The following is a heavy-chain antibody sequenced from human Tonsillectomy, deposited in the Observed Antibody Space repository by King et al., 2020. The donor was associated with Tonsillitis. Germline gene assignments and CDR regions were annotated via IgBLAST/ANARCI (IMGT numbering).Heavy chain of an antibody. CDR3: ARGRYCSGGSCYSHFDY. Sequence: QLVQSGAEVKKPGASVKVSCKASGYTFTDYYIHWVRQVPGQGLEWMGWINPYSGDTNYAQKFHGGVTMTRDTSITTAYMELSRLASDDTAVYYSARGRYCSGGSCYSHFDYWGQGTPVTVSS. CDR1: GYTFTDYY. D-gene: IGHD2-15*01. CDR2: INPYSGDT. V-gene: IGHV1-2*02. J-gene: IGHJ4*02.